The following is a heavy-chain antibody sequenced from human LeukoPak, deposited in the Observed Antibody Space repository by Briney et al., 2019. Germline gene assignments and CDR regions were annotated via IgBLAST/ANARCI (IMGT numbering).Heavy chain of an antibody. D-gene: IGHD5-12*01. CDR3: ARYIVMPQTAYDI. V-gene: IGHV3-21*06. J-gene: IGHJ3*02. Sequence: PGGSLRLSCVASGFSISPYNMNWVRQAPGKGLQWVSFIDAGGSYIRYADSVKGRFTISRGNAQNSLFLEVNSLRVEDTAVYYCARYIVMPQTAYDIWGQGTMVTVSS. CDR2: IDAGGSYI. CDR1: GFSISPYN.